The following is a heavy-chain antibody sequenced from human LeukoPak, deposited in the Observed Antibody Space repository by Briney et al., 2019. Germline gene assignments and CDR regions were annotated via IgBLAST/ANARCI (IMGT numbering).Heavy chain of an antibody. CDR2: IRYDGSNK. CDR1: GFTFSSYG. V-gene: IGHV3-30*02. CDR3: ASRGRLEWTFDY. J-gene: IGHJ4*02. D-gene: IGHD3-3*01. Sequence: TGGSLRLSCAASGFTFSSYGMHWVRQAPGKGLEWVAFIRYDGSNKYYADSVKGRFTISRDNSKNTLYLQMNSLRAEDTAVYYCASRGRLEWTFDYWGQGTLVTVSS.